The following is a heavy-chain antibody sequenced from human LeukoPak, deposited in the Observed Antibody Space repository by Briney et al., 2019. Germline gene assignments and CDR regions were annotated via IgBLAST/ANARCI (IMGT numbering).Heavy chain of an antibody. CDR1: GGSISSYY. V-gene: IGHV4-59*01. Sequence: SETLPLTCTVSGGSISSYYWSWIRQPPGKGLEWIGYIYYSGSTNYNPSLKSRVTISVDTSKNQFSLKLSSVTAADTAVYYCAREVHYHHAFDIWGQGTMVTVSS. CDR2: IYYSGST. D-gene: IGHD1-14*01. CDR3: AREVHYHHAFDI. J-gene: IGHJ3*02.